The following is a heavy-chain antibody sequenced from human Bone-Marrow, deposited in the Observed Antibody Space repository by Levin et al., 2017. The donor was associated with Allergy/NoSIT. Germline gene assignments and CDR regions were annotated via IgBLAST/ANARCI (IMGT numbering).Heavy chain of an antibody. Sequence: PAASVKVSCKASGYTFTTYDINWVRQATGQGLEWMGWMNPNTGDAGYAQKFQGRVSMTTDTSISTAYMELSSLKSEDTAVYYCARGYSSGWSLDWGQGTQVTVSS. D-gene: IGHD6-19*01. CDR1: GYTFTTYD. J-gene: IGHJ4*02. CDR3: ARGYSSGWSLD. CDR2: MNPNTGDA. V-gene: IGHV1-8*01.